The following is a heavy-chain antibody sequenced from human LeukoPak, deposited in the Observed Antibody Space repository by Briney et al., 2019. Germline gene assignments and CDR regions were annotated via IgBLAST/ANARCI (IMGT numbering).Heavy chain of an antibody. CDR1: GYTFTGYY. V-gene: IGHV1-2*04. D-gene: IGHD3-22*01. CDR2: INPNSGGT. CDR3: ARGANYYDSSGSYLPDAFDI. Sequence: ASVKVSCKASGYTFTGYYMHWVRQAPGQGLEWMGWINPNSGGTNYAQKFQGWVTMTRDTSISTAYMELSRLRSDDTAVYYCARGANYYDSSGSYLPDAFDIWGQGTMVTVSS. J-gene: IGHJ3*02.